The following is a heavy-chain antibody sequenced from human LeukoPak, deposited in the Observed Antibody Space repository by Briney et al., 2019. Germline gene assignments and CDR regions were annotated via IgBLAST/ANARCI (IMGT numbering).Heavy chain of an antibody. V-gene: IGHV3-23*01. CDR3: AKVVDYYGMDV. J-gene: IGHJ6*02. CDR2: ISGSGGST. CDR1: GGSFSGYY. Sequence: ETLSLTCAVYGGSFSGYYWSWIRQPPGKGLEWVSAISGSGGSTYYADSVKGRFTISRDNSKNTLYLQMNSLRAEDTAVYYCAKVVDYYGMDVWGQGTTVTVSS.